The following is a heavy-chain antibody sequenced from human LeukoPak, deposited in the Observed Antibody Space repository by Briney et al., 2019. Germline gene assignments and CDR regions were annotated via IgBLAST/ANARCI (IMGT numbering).Heavy chain of an antibody. CDR2: IYSGGST. V-gene: IGHV3-53*01. CDR3: ARDWDGYSDY. CDR1: GFTVSSNY. Sequence: GGSLRLSCAASGFTVSSNYMSWVRQAPGKGLEWVSVIYSGGSTYYADSVKGRFTISRDNSKNTQYLQMNSLRAEDTAVYYCARDWDGYSDYWGQGTLVTVSS. D-gene: IGHD5-24*01. J-gene: IGHJ4*02.